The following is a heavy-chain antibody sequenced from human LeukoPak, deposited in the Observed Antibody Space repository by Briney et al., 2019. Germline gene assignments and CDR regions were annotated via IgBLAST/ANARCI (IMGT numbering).Heavy chain of an antibody. D-gene: IGHD2-2*01. CDR3: ARDANQLLSWFDP. Sequence: ASVKVSCKASGYTFTSYYMHWVRQAPGQGLEWMGWINPNSGGTNYAQKFQGRVTMTRDTSISTAYMELSRLRSDDTAVYYCARDANQLLSWFDPWGQGTLVTVSS. J-gene: IGHJ5*02. V-gene: IGHV1-2*02. CDR1: GYTFTSYY. CDR2: INPNSGGT.